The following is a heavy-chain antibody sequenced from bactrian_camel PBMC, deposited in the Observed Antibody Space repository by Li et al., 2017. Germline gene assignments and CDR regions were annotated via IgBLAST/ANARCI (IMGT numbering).Heavy chain of an antibody. CDR3: AADWRQLLATYSGHKCHWYGGNYGY. CDR2: IYGDAGRT. V-gene: IGHV3S25*01. D-gene: IGHD5*01. CDR1: GYTYSGDC. J-gene: IGHJ4*01. Sequence: QLVESGGGSVQAGGSLTLACSVSGYTYSGDCMAWFRQVPGNEREGLATIYGDAGRTDYADSVKGRFTISQDSAKKTVYLQMNNLKPEDTGTYYCAADWRQLLATYSGHKCHWYGGNYGYWGQGTQVTVS.